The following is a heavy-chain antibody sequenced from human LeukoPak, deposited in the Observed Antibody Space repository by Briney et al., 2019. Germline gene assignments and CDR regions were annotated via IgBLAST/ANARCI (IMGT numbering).Heavy chain of an antibody. J-gene: IGHJ5*02. CDR1: GFTFSSYA. D-gene: IGHD3-10*01. CDR3: ANRGADYYGSGNWFDP. V-gene: IGHV3-23*01. CDR2: ISGNGGST. Sequence: SGGSLRLSCAASGFTFSSYAMSWVRQDRGTGLERVSSISGNGGSTYYGDSVKGRFTISRDNSKNTLYLQMNSLRAEDTAVYYCANRGADYYGSGNWFDPWGQGTLVTVSS.